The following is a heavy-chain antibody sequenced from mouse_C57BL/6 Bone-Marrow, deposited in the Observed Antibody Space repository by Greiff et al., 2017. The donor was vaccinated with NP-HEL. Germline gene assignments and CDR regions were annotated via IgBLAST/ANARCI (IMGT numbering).Heavy chain of an antibody. Sequence: VQLQQPGAELVKPGASVKLSCKASGYTFTSYWMHWVKHRPGQGLAWIGMIHPNSGSTNYNEKFKSKATLTVDKSSSTAYLQLSSLTSEDSAVYYCARRIYYYGSSYLPDYWGQGTSVTVSS. J-gene: IGHJ4*01. CDR2: IHPNSGST. D-gene: IGHD1-1*01. CDR1: GYTFTSYW. CDR3: ARRIYYYGSSYLPDY. V-gene: IGHV1-64*01.